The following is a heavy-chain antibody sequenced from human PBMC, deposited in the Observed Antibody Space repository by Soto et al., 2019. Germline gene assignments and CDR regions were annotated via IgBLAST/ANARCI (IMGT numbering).Heavy chain of an antibody. CDR3: AHRPSYCSGGSCYSGFDY. CDR2: IYWDDDK. CDR1: GFSLSTSGGG. Sequence: GSGPKLVNPTQTLTLTCTFSGFSLSTSGGGLGWNRQPPGKALELLSLIYWDDDKRYSPSLKSRLTITKDTSKNLVVLTMTNMDPVDTATYYCAHRPSYCSGGSCYSGFDYSGQGTLGTVSS. D-gene: IGHD2-15*01. V-gene: IGHV2-5*02. J-gene: IGHJ4*02.